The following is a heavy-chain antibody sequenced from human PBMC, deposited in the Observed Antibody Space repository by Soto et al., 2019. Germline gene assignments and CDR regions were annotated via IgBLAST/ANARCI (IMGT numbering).Heavy chain of an antibody. CDR3: ARTYCSSTSCYLDY. V-gene: IGHV5-10-1*01. D-gene: IGHD2-2*01. J-gene: IGHJ4*02. CDR2: IDPSDSYT. Sequence: GESLKISCNGSGYSFTSYWISWVRQMPGKGLEWMGRIDPSDSYTNYSPSFQGHVTISADKSISTAYLQWSSLKASDTAMYYCARTYCSSTSCYLDYWGQGTLVTVSS. CDR1: GYSFTSYW.